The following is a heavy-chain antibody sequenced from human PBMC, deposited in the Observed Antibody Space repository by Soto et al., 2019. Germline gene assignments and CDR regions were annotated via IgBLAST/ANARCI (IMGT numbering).Heavy chain of an antibody. D-gene: IGHD1-26*01. CDR3: ARDYSGSYYWFDP. J-gene: IGHJ5*02. CDR1: GVSISSGGYY. Sequence: SETLSLTCTVSGVSISSGGYYWNWIRQHPGKGLEWIGYIYYSGSTYYNPSLKSRVTISVDTSKNQFSLKLSSVTAADTAVYYCARDYSGSYYWFDPWGQGTLVTVSS. CDR2: IYYSGST. V-gene: IGHV4-31*03.